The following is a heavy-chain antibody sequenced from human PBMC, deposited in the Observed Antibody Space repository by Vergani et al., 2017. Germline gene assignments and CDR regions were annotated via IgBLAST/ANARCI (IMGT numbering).Heavy chain of an antibody. D-gene: IGHD6-13*01. Sequence: QVQLVQSGAEMKKPGASVNVSCKTSGYSFNSYGINWVRQAPGQGLEWMGRIIPITTTLHYAQKFQGRVTITADESTTTVYMILSSLTFEDTAVYYCASPLSFSWGLDVWGQGSTVIVSS. J-gene: IGHJ6*02. CDR1: GYSFNSYG. V-gene: IGHV1-69*11. CDR3: ASPLSFSWGLDV. CDR2: IIPITTTL.